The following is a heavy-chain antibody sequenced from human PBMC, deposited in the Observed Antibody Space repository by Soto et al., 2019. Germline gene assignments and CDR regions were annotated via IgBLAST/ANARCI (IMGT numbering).Heavy chain of an antibody. CDR2: INHSGST. J-gene: IGHJ6*02. Sequence: SETLSLTCAVYGGSFSGYYWSWIRQPPGKGLEWIGEINHSGSTNYNPSLKSRVTISVDTSKNQFSLKLSSVTAADTAVYYCARADYEILTGSYAMDVWGQGTTVTVSS. CDR1: GGSFSGYY. V-gene: IGHV4-34*01. D-gene: IGHD3-9*01. CDR3: ARADYEILTGSYAMDV.